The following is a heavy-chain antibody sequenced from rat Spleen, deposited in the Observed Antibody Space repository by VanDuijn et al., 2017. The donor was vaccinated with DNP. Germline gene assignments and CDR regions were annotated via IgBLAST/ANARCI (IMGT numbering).Heavy chain of an antibody. CDR2: ITNSVDST. D-gene: IGHD1-2*01. V-gene: IGHV5-31*01. CDR3: ATYSTDIGYFDY. Sequence: EVQLVESGGGPVQPGRSLKLSCVASGFIFSNYWMTWIRQAPGKGLEWVASITNSVDSTYYSDSVKGRFSISRDNAKSILYLQMDTLRSEDTATYYCATYSTDIGYFDYWDQGVVVTVSS. J-gene: IGHJ2*01. CDR1: GFIFSNYW.